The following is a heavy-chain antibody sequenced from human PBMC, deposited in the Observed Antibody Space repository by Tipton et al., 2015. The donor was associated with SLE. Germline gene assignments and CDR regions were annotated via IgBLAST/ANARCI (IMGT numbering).Heavy chain of an antibody. CDR1: GYTFTTYD. V-gene: IGHV1-8*01. CDR2: MNPNSGNT. J-gene: IGHJ4*02. Sequence: QLVQSGAEVKKPGASVKVSCKASGYTFTTYDINWVRQATGQGLEWMGRMNPNSGNTAYAPKFQGRLIMTRNTSISTVYMELSNLRSEDTAVYFCARGCGKYWGQGTLVTVSS. CDR3: ARGCGKY. D-gene: IGHD1-26*01.